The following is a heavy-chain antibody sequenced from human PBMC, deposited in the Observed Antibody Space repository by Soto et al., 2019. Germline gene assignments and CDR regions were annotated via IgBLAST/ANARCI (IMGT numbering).Heavy chain of an antibody. CDR1: GFTFSSWS. CDR3: ARGGSGTYPYYFDY. CDR2: ISSSSSPI. D-gene: IGHD3-10*01. Sequence: GGSLRLSCAASGFTFSSWSMNWVRQAPGKGLEWVSFISSSSSPIYYSDSVKGRFTISRDNAKSSLYLQMNSLRDEDTAVYYCARGGSGTYPYYFDYWGQGTLVTVSS. V-gene: IGHV3-48*02. J-gene: IGHJ4*02.